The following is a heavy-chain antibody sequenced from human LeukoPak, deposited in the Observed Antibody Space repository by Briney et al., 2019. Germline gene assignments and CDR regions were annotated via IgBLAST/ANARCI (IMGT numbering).Heavy chain of an antibody. D-gene: IGHD6-25*01. CDR3: ARQGGGFWYFDL. CDR1: GFSISSYY. J-gene: IGHJ2*01. CDR2: IYYSGST. V-gene: IGHV4-59*08. Sequence: SGTLSLTCTVSGFSISSYYWSWIRQPPGKGLEWVGYIYYSGSTNYNPSLKSRVTISVDTSKNQFSLKLSSVTAADTAVYYCARQGGGFWYFDLWGRGTLVTVSS.